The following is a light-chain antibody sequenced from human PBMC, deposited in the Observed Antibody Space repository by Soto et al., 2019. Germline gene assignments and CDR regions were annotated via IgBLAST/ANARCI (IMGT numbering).Light chain of an antibody. J-gene: IGKJ4*01. CDR2: DAT. CDR1: QSVSSY. V-gene: IGKV3D-15*01. CDR3: QQYNNWPLT. Sequence: EIVLTQSPATLSLSPGERATLSCWASQSVSSYLAWYQQKPGQAPRLLIYDATTRATGIPARFSGSGSGTEFTLTISSLQSEDFAVYYCQQYNNWPLTFGGGTKVDIK.